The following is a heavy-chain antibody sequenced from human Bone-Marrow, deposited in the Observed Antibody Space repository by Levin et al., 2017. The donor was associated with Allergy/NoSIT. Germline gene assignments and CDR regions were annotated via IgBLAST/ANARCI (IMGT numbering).Heavy chain of an antibody. CDR2: IWYDGSNK. CDR3: ARENVGKVVKTVPAAMERYYYYYMDV. J-gene: IGHJ6*03. D-gene: IGHD2-2*01. CDR1: GFTFSSYG. V-gene: IGHV3-33*01. Sequence: GGSLRLSCAASGFTFSSYGMHWVRQAPGKGLEWVAVIWYDGSNKYYADSVKGRFTISRDNSKNTLYLQMNSLRAEDTAVYYCARENVGKVVKTVPAAMERYYYYYMDVWGKGTTVTVSS.